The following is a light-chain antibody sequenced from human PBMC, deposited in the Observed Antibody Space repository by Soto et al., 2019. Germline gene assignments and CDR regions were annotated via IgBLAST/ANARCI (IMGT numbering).Light chain of an antibody. CDR1: QSVSANY. CDR2: GAS. CDR3: QQYGSSPIT. J-gene: IGKJ5*01. Sequence: EIVLTQSPGTLSLSPGERATLSCRASQSVSANYLAWYQQKPGQAPRLLIYGASSRATGIPDSFSGSGSGTDFTLTISRLEPEDFAVYYCQQYGSSPITFGQGTRLEIK. V-gene: IGKV3-20*01.